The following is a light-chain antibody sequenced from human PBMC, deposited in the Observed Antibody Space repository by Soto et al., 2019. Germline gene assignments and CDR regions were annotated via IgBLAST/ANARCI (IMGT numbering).Light chain of an antibody. CDR3: QQYNNWPRT. CDR2: GAS. V-gene: IGKV3-15*01. J-gene: IGKJ3*01. CDR1: QSVSSN. Sequence: EIVMTQSPATLSVSPGERATLSCRASQSVSSNLAWYQQKPGQAPRLLIYGASTRATGIPARFSGSGSGTEFTLTISSLQSEDFVFYYWQQYNNWPRTFGPGTKVDIK.